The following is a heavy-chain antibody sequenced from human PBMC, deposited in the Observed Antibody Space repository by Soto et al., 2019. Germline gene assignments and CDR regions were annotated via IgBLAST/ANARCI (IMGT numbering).Heavy chain of an antibody. CDR2: ISGSGETP. CDR3: AKDRRITMVREVLRAFDS. J-gene: IGHJ4*01. D-gene: IGHD3-10*01. CDR1: GFTFSNYP. V-gene: IGHV3-23*01. Sequence: QTGGSLRLSCAASGFTFSNYPMSWVRQAPGKGLEWVSGISGSGETPYYADSVKGRFTISRDNYKNMLYLQMNSLRAEDTAVYYCAKDRRITMVREVLRAFDSWGQGNLVTVSS.